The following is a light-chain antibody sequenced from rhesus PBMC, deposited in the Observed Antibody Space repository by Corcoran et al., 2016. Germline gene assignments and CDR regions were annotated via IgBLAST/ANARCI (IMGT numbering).Light chain of an antibody. J-gene: IGKJ1*01. CDR2: KAA. CDR3: QPYASSPRT. Sequence: DIQMTQSPSSLSASVGDTVTITCRASRSISSWLAWYQQKPGRAPKVLISKAASLQSGVPSRFSGCGSGTDFTLTIRSLQSVDCATYYCQPYASSPRTFGQGTKVEI. V-gene: IGKV1-22*01. CDR1: RSISSW.